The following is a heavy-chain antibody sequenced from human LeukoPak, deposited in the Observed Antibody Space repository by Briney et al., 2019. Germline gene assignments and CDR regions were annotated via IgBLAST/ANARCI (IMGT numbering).Heavy chain of an antibody. V-gene: IGHV4-59*11. D-gene: IGHD3-16*02. J-gene: IGHJ5*02. Sequence: SETLSLTCTVSGGSISSHYWSWIRQPPGKGREWIGYIYYSGSTNYNPSLKSRVTISVDTSKNPFSLKLSSVTAADTAVYYCARGGVYDYVWGSYRNNWFDPWGQGTLVTVSS. CDR2: IYYSGST. CDR3: ARGGVYDYVWGSYRNNWFDP. CDR1: GGSISSHY.